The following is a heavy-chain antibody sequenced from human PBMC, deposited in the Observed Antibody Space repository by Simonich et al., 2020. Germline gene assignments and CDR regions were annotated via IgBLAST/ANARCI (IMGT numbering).Heavy chain of an antibody. CDR2: INHRGST. V-gene: IGHV4-34*01. D-gene: IGHD6-13*01. CDR1: GGSFSGYY. J-gene: IGHJ1*01. CDR3: ARGLRVAAAGTAFQH. Sequence: QVQLQQWGAGLLKPSETLSLTCAVYGGSFSGYYWSWIRQPPGKGLEWIGEINHRGSTNDNPDPKSRVTISVDTSKTQFSLKLSAVTAADTAVYYCARGLRVAAAGTAFQHWGQGTLVTVSS.